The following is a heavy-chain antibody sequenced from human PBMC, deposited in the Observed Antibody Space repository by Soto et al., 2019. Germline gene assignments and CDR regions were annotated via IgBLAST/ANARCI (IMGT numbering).Heavy chain of an antibody. CDR2: IYWNDDK. J-gene: IGHJ5*02. D-gene: IGHD3-10*01. Sequence: LVNPTHTLPLTCTYSGFSLSTSGVGGGWIRQPPGKALEWLALIYWNDDKRYSPSLKNRLSITKDTSKNQVDLTMTNMDPVDTATYFCARGNYYYATSDGKTWLDPCGQRTLVTVSS. CDR3: ARGNYYYATSDGKTWLDP. V-gene: IGHV2-5*01. CDR1: GFSLSTSGVG.